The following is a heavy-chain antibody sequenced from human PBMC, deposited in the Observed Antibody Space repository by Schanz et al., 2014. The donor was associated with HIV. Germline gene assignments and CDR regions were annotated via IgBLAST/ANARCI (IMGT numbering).Heavy chain of an antibody. D-gene: IGHD3-3*01. V-gene: IGHV3-7*01. CDR2: IKQDGSEK. CDR3: ARELEYYDFWSGYSPNGMDV. CDR1: GFTFSSYG. J-gene: IGHJ6*01. Sequence: VQLVESGGGVVQPGRSLRLSCAASGFTFSSYGMHWVRQAPGKGLEWVATIKQDGSEKYYVDSGKGRFTISRDNAKNSVDLNMNSLRVGDTAVYYCARELEYYDFWSGYSPNGMDVWGQGTTVTVSS.